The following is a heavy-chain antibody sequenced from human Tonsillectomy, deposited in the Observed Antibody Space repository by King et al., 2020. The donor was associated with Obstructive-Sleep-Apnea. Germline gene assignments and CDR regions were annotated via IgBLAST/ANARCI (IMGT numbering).Heavy chain of an antibody. D-gene: IGHD3-3*01. CDR1: GDSISSYC. J-gene: IGHJ5*02. Sequence: VQLQESGPGLVKPSETLSLTCTVSGDSISSYCWSWIRQPPGKGLEWIGYIYYSGSTNYNPSLKSRVTISVDTSKNQFSLKLSSVTAADTAVYYCAGDRFGVGALRGWFDPWGQGTLVTVSS. V-gene: IGHV4-59*01. CDR2: IYYSGST. CDR3: AGDRFGVGALRGWFDP.